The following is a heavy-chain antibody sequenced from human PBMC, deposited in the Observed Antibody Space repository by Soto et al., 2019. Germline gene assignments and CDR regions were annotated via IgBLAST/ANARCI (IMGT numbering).Heavy chain of an antibody. V-gene: IGHV4-59*01. CDR1: GGSISSYY. CDR3: ARVGWAYCGGDCQSEYFQH. J-gene: IGHJ1*01. D-gene: IGHD2-21*02. Sequence: PSETLSLTCTVSGGSISSYYWSWIRQPPGKGLEWIGYIYYSGSTNYNPSLKSRVTISVDTSKNQFSLKLSSVTAADTAVYYCARVGWAYCGGDCQSEYFQHWGQGTLVTVSS. CDR2: IYYSGST.